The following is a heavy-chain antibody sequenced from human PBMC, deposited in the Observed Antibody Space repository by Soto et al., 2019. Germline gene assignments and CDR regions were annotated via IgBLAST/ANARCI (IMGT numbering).Heavy chain of an antibody. Sequence: SETLSLTCTVSGGSVTNSSYYWGWIRQSPGKGLEWIGSVYYRGRSYSKSSVKSRVTISVDTSKNRFSLSLDSVTASDTAVYFCVSQRTTVPTQAYFDYWGPGALVTVSS. J-gene: IGHJ4*02. V-gene: IGHV4-39*01. CDR1: GGSVTNSSYY. D-gene: IGHD4-17*01. CDR2: VYYRGRS. CDR3: VSQRTTVPTQAYFDY.